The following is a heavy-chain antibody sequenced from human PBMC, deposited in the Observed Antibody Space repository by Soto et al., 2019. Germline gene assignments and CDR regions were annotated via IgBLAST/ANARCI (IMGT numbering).Heavy chain of an antibody. Sequence: SETLSLTCAVSGGSISSGGYSWSCIRQPPGKGLEWIGYIYHSGSTYYNPSLKSRVTISVDRSKNQFSLKLSSVTAADTAVYYCARGSGFLEWLFLDYWGQGTLVTVSS. D-gene: IGHD3-3*01. CDR2: IYHSGST. CDR1: GGSISSGGYS. J-gene: IGHJ4*02. CDR3: ARGSGFLEWLFLDY. V-gene: IGHV4-30-2*01.